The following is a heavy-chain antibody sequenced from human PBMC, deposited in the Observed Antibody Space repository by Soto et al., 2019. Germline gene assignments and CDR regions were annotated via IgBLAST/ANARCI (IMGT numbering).Heavy chain of an antibody. CDR1: GGTFSSYA. CDR2: IIPIFGTA. V-gene: IGHV1-69*01. J-gene: IGHJ4*02. D-gene: IGHD3-22*01. CDR3: ARSTYYYDSSGYYWPNGFDY. Sequence: VKVSCKASGGTFSSYAISWVRQAPGQGLEWMGGIIPIFGTANYAQKFQGRVTITADESTSTAYMELSSLRSEDTAVYYCARSTYYYDSSGYYWPNGFDYWGQGTLVTVSS.